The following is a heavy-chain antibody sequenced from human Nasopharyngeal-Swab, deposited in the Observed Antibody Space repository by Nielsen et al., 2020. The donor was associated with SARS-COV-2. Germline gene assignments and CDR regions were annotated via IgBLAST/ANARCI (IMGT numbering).Heavy chain of an antibody. Sequence: SVKVSCKSSGDTFTNSAISWVRQAPGQGLDWMGGIVPALGLPNYAQKFRGRVTISADRSTTTSYLELSSLRSEDTAIYYCAREGEYGAYDAPGYWAQGTLVTVSS. CDR3: AREGEYGAYDAPGY. D-gene: IGHD5-12*01. CDR2: IVPALGLP. CDR1: GDTFTNSA. V-gene: IGHV1-69*10. J-gene: IGHJ4*02.